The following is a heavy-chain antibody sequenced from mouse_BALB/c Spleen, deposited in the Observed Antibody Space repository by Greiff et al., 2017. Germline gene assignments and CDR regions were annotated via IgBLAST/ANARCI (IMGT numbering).Heavy chain of an antibody. Sequence: QVQLQQPGAELVKPGASVKLSCKASGYTFTSYWMHWVKQRPGQGLEWIGEINPSNGRTNYNEKFKSKATLTVDKSSSTAYMQLSSLTSEDSAVYYCARGGYYYGSRYHFDYWGQGTTLTVSS. V-gene: IGHV1S81*02. D-gene: IGHD1-1*01. CDR2: INPSNGRT. CDR3: ARGGYYYGSRYHFDY. CDR1: GYTFTSYW. J-gene: IGHJ2*01.